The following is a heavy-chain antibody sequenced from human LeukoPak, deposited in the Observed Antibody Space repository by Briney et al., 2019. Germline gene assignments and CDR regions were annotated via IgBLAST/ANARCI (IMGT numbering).Heavy chain of an antibody. Sequence: GGSLRLSCAGSGFTFSKYWMSWVRQAPGKGLEWVSTIRDSGGSTYYADSVKGRFTISRDNSKNTLYLQMNSLRAEDTAVYYCAKADCSGWYGDYWGQGTLVTVSS. CDR3: AKADCSGWYGDY. D-gene: IGHD6-19*01. V-gene: IGHV3-23*01. CDR1: GFTFSKYW. CDR2: IRDSGGST. J-gene: IGHJ4*02.